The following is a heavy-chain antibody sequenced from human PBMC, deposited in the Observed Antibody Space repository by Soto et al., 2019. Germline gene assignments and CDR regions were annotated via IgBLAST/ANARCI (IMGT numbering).Heavy chain of an antibody. D-gene: IGHD2-15*01. CDR3: ARGRSAVVY. Sequence: PSETLSLTCAVYGVSFSGYYWIWIRQPPGKGLEWIGEINHSGSTNYNPSLKSRVTISVDTSKNQFSLKLSSVTAADTAVYYCARGRSAVVYWGQGTLVTVSS. V-gene: IGHV4-34*01. J-gene: IGHJ4*02. CDR2: INHSGST. CDR1: GVSFSGYY.